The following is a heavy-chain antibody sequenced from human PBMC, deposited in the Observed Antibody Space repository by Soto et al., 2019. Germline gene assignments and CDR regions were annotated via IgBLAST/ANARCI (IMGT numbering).Heavy chain of an antibody. V-gene: IGHV3-48*03. CDR1: GFTFSSYE. D-gene: IGHD6-13*01. J-gene: IGHJ4*02. Sequence: GGSLRLSCAASGFTFSSYEMNWVRQAPGKGLEWVSYISSSGSTIYYADSVKGRFTISRDNAKNLLYLQMNSLRAEDTAVYYCARDRGYSSSLDYWGQGTLVTVSS. CDR2: ISSSGSTI. CDR3: ARDRGYSSSLDY.